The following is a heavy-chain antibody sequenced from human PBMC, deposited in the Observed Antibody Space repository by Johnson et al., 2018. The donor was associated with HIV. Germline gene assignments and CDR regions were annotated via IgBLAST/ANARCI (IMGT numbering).Heavy chain of an antibody. V-gene: IGHV3-7*05. CDR1: GFSFSNYW. CDR3: SKVGSGGSGWYDGAVDI. CDR2: INEDGSDR. D-gene: IGHD6-19*01. J-gene: IGHJ3*02. Sequence: VQLVESGGGLVQPGGSLRLSCAASGFSFSNYWMTWVRQAPGKGLEFVANINEDGSDRSYVDSVKGRFTLSRDNPKNSLYLQMNSLRAEDTAMYYCSKVGSGGSGWYDGAVDIWGQGTMVTVSS.